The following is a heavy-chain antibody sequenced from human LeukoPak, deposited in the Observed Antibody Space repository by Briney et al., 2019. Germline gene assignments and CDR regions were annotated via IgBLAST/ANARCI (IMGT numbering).Heavy chain of an antibody. D-gene: IGHD4-23*01. CDR1: GFTFSICA. CDR3: VKRPFGGNPYYVDY. J-gene: IGHJ4*02. Sequence: GSLRLSCAASGFTFSICAMSWVRQAPGKGLEWVSTISGSGGSTYYPDSVKGRFTISRDNSKSALYLQMNSLRAEDTAVYYCVKRPFGGNPYYVDYWGQGTLVTVSS. V-gene: IGHV3-23*01. CDR2: ISGSGGST.